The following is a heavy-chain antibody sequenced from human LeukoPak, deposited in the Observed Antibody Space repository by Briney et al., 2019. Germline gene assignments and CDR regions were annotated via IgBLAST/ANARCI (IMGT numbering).Heavy chain of an antibody. D-gene: IGHD3-9*01. Sequence: GGSLRLSCAASGFTVSSNYMSWVRQAPGKGLEWVSAISGSGGSTYYADSVKGRFTISRDNSKNTLYLQMNSLRAEDTAVYYCATEERNYAIFWGQGTLVTVSS. J-gene: IGHJ4*02. CDR2: ISGSGGST. CDR1: GFTVSSNY. V-gene: IGHV3-23*01. CDR3: ATEERNYAIF.